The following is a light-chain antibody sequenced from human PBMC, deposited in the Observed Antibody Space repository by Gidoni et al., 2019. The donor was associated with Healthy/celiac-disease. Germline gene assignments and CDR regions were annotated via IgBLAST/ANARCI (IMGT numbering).Light chain of an antibody. CDR2: WAS. CDR1: QSVLYSSNNKNY. CDR3: QQYYSTPWT. Sequence: DIVMTQSPDSLAVSLGEGATINCKSSQSVLYSSNNKNYLAWYQQKPGQPPKLLIYWASTRESGVPDRFIGSGSGTDFTLTISSLQAEDVAVYYCQQYYSTPWTFGQGTKVEIK. J-gene: IGKJ1*01. V-gene: IGKV4-1*01.